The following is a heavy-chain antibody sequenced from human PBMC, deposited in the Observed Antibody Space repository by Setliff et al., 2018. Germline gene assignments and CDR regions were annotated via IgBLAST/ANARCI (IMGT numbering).Heavy chain of an antibody. V-gene: IGHV3-7*01. CDR2: IKEDGSQR. CDR1: GFDFKTHW. D-gene: IGHD1-26*01. CDR3: VRDRLGGAKRFWFDP. J-gene: IGHJ5*02. Sequence: GVLRLSCAASGFDFKTHWMDWARQAPGKGLEWVANIKEDGSQRNYVDAVRGRFTVSRDNAKNSVYLQMNSLRAEDTAVYYCVRDRLGGAKRFWFDPWGQGTLVTVSS.